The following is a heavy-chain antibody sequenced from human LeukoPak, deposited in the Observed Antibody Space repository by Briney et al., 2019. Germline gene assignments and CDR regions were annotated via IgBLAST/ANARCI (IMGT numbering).Heavy chain of an antibody. Sequence: GGSLRLSCAASGFTFSSYAMSWVRQAPGKGLGWVSAISGSGGSTYYADSVKGRFTISRDNSKSTLYLQMNSLRAEDTAVYYCAKGDDYGANSPLDYWGQGTLVTVSS. V-gene: IGHV3-23*01. CDR2: ISGSGGST. CDR1: GFTFSSYA. J-gene: IGHJ4*02. CDR3: AKGDDYGANSPLDY. D-gene: IGHD4-23*01.